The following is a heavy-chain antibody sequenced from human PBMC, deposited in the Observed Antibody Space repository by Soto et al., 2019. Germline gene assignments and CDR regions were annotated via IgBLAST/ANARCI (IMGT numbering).Heavy chain of an antibody. D-gene: IGHD6-13*01. CDR1: SGSISTSY. CDR2: IYYSGST. J-gene: IGHJ4*02. V-gene: IGHV4-59*08. Sequence: SETLSLTCTVSSGSISTSYWSWIRQPPGKGLEWIGSIYYSGSTNYNPSLKSRVTISVDTSKNQFSLKLSSVTAADTAVYYCAKFIPATGSVYWGQGTLVTVSS. CDR3: AKFIPATGSVY.